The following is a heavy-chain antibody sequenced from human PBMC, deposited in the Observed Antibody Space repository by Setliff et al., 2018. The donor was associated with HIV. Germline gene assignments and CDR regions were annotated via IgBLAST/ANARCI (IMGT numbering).Heavy chain of an antibody. CDR2: ISGSGSNT. D-gene: IGHD3-10*01. Sequence: GGSLRLSCAASGFTFTNSAMTWVRQAPGKGLEWVSGISGSGSNTYYADSVKGRFTISRDNSKDTLHLQMDSLSAEDTAIYYCAKGGREVRGLDYHYHYYMDVWGKGTTVTVSS. CDR3: AKGGREVRGLDYHYHYYMDV. V-gene: IGHV3-23*01. CDR1: GFTFTNSA. J-gene: IGHJ6*03.